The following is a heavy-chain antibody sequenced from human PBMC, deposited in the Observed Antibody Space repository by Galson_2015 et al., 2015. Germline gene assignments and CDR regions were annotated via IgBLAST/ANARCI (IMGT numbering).Heavy chain of an antibody. D-gene: IGHD3-10*01. V-gene: IGHV1-18*04. CDR1: GYNFASFG. CDR2: TSTSNGNA. CDR3: ARDQGSGTYLSNY. Sequence: SVKVSCKASGYNFASFGITWVRQAPGQGLEWMGWTSTSNGNAQYEQKLQGRVTMTTDMSTSTAYMELTSLRSDDAAVYYCARDQGSGTYLSNYWGQGTLVTVSS. J-gene: IGHJ4*02.